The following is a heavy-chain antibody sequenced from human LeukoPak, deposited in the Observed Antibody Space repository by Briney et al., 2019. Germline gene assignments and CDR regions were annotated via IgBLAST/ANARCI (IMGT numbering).Heavy chain of an antibody. CDR1: GFSFSAYS. CDR2: IGIGTSQI. CDR3: ARGSTYCYANCYGTKY. D-gene: IGHD2-21*02. V-gene: IGHV3-21*01. Sequence: GGSLRPSCAASGFSFSAYSMNWVRQTPGKGLEWVSAIGIGTSQIWYADSVKGRFTISRDNAKNSVYLEMTSLRAEDAAVYYCARGSTYCYANCYGTKYWGQGTLVTVSS. J-gene: IGHJ4*02.